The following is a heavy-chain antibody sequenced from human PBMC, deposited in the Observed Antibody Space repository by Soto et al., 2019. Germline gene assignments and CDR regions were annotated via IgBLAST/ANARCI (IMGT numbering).Heavy chain of an antibody. V-gene: IGHV3-30*18. J-gene: IGHJ4*02. Sequence: QVQLVESGGGVVQPGRSLRLSCAASGFTFSSYGMHWVLQAPGKGLEWVAVISYDGSNKYYADSVKCRFTISRDNSKNKLYLQMNSLRAEDTAVYYGEKGRAFDDWGQGTLVTVSS. CDR3: EKGRAFDD. CDR2: ISYDGSNK. CDR1: GFTFSSYG.